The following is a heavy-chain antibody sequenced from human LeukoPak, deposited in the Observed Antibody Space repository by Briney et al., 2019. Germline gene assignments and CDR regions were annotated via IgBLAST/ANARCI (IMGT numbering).Heavy chain of an antibody. CDR2: ITPDGSGK. J-gene: IGHJ4*02. CDR1: GFSLKDYW. V-gene: IGHV3-7*01. D-gene: IGHD3-9*01. Sequence: RGSLRLSCAASGFSLKDYWMSWVRQAPGKGLEWVADITPDGSGKTYVDSVKGRFTISRDNAKQSLYLQMDTVTAEDTAVYYCARTNYDILTGLFDDYWGQGTLVTVSS. CDR3: ARTNYDILTGLFDDY.